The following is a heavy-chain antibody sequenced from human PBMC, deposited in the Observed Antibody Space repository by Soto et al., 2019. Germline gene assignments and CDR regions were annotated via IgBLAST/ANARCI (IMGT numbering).Heavy chain of an antibody. CDR2: IWYDGSNK. CDR1: GYTFSSYG. CDR3: ATSYDISGDPRFDFDY. V-gene: IGHV3-33*01. Sequence: PGGTPRLSCAASGYTFSSYGMHWVRQAPGKGLEWVAVIWYDGSNKYYADSVKGRFTISRDNSKNTLYLQMNSLRAGDTAVYYCATSYDISGDPRFDFDYWGQGTLVTVSS. J-gene: IGHJ4*02. D-gene: IGHD3-22*01.